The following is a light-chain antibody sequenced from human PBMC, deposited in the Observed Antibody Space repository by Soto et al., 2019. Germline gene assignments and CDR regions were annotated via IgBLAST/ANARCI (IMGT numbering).Light chain of an antibody. CDR2: DVS. Sequence: VLTQPRSVSGSPGQSVTISCTGTSSDVGGYDYVSWYQHHPGTAPKLMIYDVSMRPSGVPDRFSGSKSGSTASLTISGLQAEDEGDYYCCSYAGSYTFYVFGTGTKVTVL. CDR1: SSDVGGYDY. CDR3: CSYAGSYTFYV. J-gene: IGLJ1*01. V-gene: IGLV2-11*01.